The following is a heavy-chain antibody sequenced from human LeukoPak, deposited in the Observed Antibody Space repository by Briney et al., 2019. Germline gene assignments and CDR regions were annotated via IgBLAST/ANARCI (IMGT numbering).Heavy chain of an antibody. V-gene: IGHV3-74*01. Sequence: PGGSLRLSCAASGFTFSTYWMHWVRQAPGKGLWWVSRINSDGSRTTYADSVKGRFTISRDNAKNTLYLQMNSLRTEDTAVYYCARPETQYSSGLDGFDIWGQGTMVTVSS. CDR3: ARPETQYSSGLDGFDI. CDR2: INSDGSRT. D-gene: IGHD6-19*01. CDR1: GFTFSTYW. J-gene: IGHJ3*02.